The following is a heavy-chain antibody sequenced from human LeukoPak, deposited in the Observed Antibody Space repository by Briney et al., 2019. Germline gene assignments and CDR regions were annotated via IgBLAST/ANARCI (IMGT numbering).Heavy chain of an antibody. CDR2: ISGSGGST. D-gene: IGHD4-11*01. V-gene: IGHV3-23*01. CDR1: GFTFSSYA. CDR3: ARGSVTHYYYYGMDV. Sequence: GALRLSCAASGFTFSSYAMSWVRQAPGKGLEWVSAISGSGGSTYYADSVKGRFTISRDNSKNTLYLQMNSLRAEDTAVYYCARGSVTHYYYYGMDVWGQGTTVTVSS. J-gene: IGHJ6*02.